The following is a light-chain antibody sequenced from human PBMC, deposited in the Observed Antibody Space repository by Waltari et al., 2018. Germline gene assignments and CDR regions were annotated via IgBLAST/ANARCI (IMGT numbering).Light chain of an antibody. J-gene: IGLJ1*01. CDR3: SSYTSSTLNV. CDR1: SLRTYS. Sequence: DLTQDPAVSVALGQTVRITCHGDSLRTYSDTWYQQKSGQAPILLIYGKNNRPLSVPDRFAASTSGNTAYLTITGAQAEDEADYFCSSYTSSTLNVFGSGTRVTVL. CDR2: GKN. V-gene: IGLV3-19*01.